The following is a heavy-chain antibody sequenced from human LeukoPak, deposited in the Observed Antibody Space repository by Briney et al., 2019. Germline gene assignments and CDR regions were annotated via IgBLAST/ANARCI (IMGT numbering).Heavy chain of an antibody. Sequence: GESLKISCKGSGYLFTSYWVGWVRQMPGKGLEWMGIIYPGDSDTRYSPSFQGQVTISDDKSISTAYLQWSSLKASDPAMYYCARSYYYGSGMLYYWGQGTLVTVSS. D-gene: IGHD3-10*01. CDR2: IYPGDSDT. V-gene: IGHV5-51*01. CDR3: ARSYYYGSGMLYY. CDR1: GYLFTSYW. J-gene: IGHJ4*02.